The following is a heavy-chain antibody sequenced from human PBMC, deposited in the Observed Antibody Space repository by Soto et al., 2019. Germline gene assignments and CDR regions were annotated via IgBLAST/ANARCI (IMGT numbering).Heavy chain of an antibody. Sequence: SLTCTVSGGSISSGGYYWSWIRQHPGKGLEWIGYIYYSGSTYYNPSLKSRVTISVDTSKNQFSLKLSSVTAADTAVYYCARVWGNYGSDYFDYWGQGTLVTVSS. CDR1: GGSISSGGYY. D-gene: IGHD3-10*01. CDR3: ARVWGNYGSDYFDY. CDR2: IYYSGST. J-gene: IGHJ4*02. V-gene: IGHV4-31*03.